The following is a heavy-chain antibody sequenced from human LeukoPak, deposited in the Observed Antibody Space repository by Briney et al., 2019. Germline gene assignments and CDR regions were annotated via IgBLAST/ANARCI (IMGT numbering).Heavy chain of an antibody. D-gene: IGHD3-16*01. Sequence: HSGGSLRLSCAASGFTFSSYAMHWVRQAPGKGLEYVSGISTNGGSTYYADSVKGRFTISRDNSKNTLFLQMGSLRAEDTAVYYCARLHYDFVWGIFDYWGQGTLVTVSS. J-gene: IGHJ4*02. CDR2: ISTNGGST. V-gene: IGHV3-64*02. CDR1: GFTFSSYA. CDR3: ARLHYDFVWGIFDY.